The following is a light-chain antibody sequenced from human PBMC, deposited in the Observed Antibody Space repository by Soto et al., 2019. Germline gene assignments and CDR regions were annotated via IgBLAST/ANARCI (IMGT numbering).Light chain of an antibody. Sequence: EIVLTQSPATLSLSPGERATLSCRASQRVGDYLAWYQQRPGQAPSLLIYYASHRATGIPARFSGTGSGTDFTLTISSLEPEDFAVDYCQQRSDWLTFGGGTKVEI. CDR3: QQRSDWLT. CDR2: YAS. CDR1: QRVGDY. V-gene: IGKV3-11*01. J-gene: IGKJ4*02.